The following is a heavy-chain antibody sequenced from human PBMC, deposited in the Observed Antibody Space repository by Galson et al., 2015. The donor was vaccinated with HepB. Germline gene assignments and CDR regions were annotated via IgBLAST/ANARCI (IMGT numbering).Heavy chain of an antibody. D-gene: IGHD1-7*01. J-gene: IGHJ4*02. CDR2: IKQDGSEK. V-gene: IGHV3-7*03. Sequence: SLRLSCAASGFTFSSYWMSWVRQAPGKGLEWVANIKQDGSEKYYVDSVKGRFTISRDNAKNSLYLQMNSLRAEDTAVYYCARGISWNYVVPFFYWGQGTLVTVSS. CDR3: ARGISWNYVVPFFY. CDR1: GFTFSSYW.